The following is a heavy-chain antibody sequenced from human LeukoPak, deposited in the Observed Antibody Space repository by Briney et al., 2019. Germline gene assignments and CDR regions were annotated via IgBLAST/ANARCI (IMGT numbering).Heavy chain of an antibody. V-gene: IGHV1-69*04. CDR3: ARGHDIVVVPAARGDAFDI. CDR2: IIPILGIA. CDR1: GGTFSSYA. D-gene: IGHD2-2*01. J-gene: IGHJ3*02. Sequence: SVTVSCKASGGTFSSYAISWVRQAPGQGLEWMGRIIPILGIANYAQKFQGRVTMTRNTSISTAYMELSSLRSEDTAVYYCARGHDIVVVPAARGDAFDIWGQGTMVTVSS.